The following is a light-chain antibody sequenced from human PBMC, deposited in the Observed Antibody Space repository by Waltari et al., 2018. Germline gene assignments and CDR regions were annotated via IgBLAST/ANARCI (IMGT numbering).Light chain of an antibody. Sequence: QSALTQPASVSGSPGKSFPISRTATSSEIGDYDYVSWYQQYPGRPPKLMIYDVTDRSSGVFIRCAGSKSGSPASLTISGLQAEDEAFYYCSSYTSTSTLVLFCGWTKLTVL. J-gene: IGLJ2*01. V-gene: IGLV2-14*03. CDR1: SSEIGDYDY. CDR3: SSYTSTSTLVL. CDR2: DVT.